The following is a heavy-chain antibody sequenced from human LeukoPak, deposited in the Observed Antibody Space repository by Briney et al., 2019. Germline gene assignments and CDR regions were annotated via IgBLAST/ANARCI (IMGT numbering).Heavy chain of an antibody. CDR2: ISPSGGST. CDR1: GYTFTSNY. Sequence: ASVKVSCKAFGYTFTSNYMHWVRQAPGQGPEWMGVISPSGGSTTYAQKFQGRVTLTRDMSTSTDYLELSSLRAEDTAVYYCARSRLRWELGAFDIWGQGTMVTVSS. CDR3: ARSRLRWELGAFDI. J-gene: IGHJ3*02. V-gene: IGHV1-46*01. D-gene: IGHD1-26*01.